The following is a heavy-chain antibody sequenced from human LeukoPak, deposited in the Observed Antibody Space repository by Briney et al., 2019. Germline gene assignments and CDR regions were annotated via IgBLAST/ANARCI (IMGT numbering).Heavy chain of an antibody. D-gene: IGHD4-23*01. CDR1: GYTFTNYG. Sequence: ASVKVSCKASGYTFTNYGISWVRQAPGQGLEWMGWISAYNGDTSSAQTLQGRITMTTDTSTSTAYMELRSLSSDDTAVYYCASRAGNSFHGFDVWGQGTMVTVSS. V-gene: IGHV1-18*01. J-gene: IGHJ3*01. CDR3: ASRAGNSFHGFDV. CDR2: ISAYNGDT.